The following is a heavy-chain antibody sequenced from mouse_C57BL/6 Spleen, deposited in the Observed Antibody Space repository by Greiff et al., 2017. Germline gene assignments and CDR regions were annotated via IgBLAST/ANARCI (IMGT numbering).Heavy chain of an antibody. V-gene: IGHV1-54*01. Sequence: QVQLQQSGAELVRPGTSVKVSCKASGYAFTNYLIEWVKQRPGQGLEWIGVINPGSGGTNYNEKFKGKATLTAAKSSRTAYMQLSSLTSEDSAVYFCANAYYSNYGFAYWGQGTLVTVSA. CDR1: GYAFTNYL. CDR3: ANAYYSNYGFAY. J-gene: IGHJ3*01. D-gene: IGHD2-5*01. CDR2: INPGSGGT.